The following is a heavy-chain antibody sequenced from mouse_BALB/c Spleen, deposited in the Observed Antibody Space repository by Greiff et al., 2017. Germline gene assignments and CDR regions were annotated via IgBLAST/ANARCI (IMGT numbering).Heavy chain of an antibody. CDR2: ILPGSGST. CDR1: GYTFSSYW. CDR3: ARGDYYGSQAWFAY. V-gene: IGHV1-9*01. J-gene: IGHJ3*01. D-gene: IGHD1-1*01. Sequence: QVQLQQSGAELMKPGASVKISCKATGYTFSSYWIEWVKQRPGHGLEWIGEILPGSGSTNYNEKFKGKATFTADTSSNTAYMQLSSLTSEDSAVYYCARGDYYGSQAWFAYWGQGTLVTVSA.